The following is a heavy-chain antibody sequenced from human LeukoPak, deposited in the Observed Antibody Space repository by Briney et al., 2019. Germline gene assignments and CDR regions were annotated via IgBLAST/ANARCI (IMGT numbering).Heavy chain of an antibody. CDR1: GFTFSDYY. J-gene: IGHJ6*02. Sequence: GGSLRLSCAASGFTFSDYYMSWIRQAPGKGLEWVSYISSSGSTIYYADSVKGRFTISRDNAKNSLYLQMNSLRAEDTAVYYCARVTDMVRGVIIPAYYGMDVWGQGTTVTVSS. V-gene: IGHV3-11*04. CDR3: ARVTDMVRGVIIPAYYGMDV. CDR2: ISSSGSTI. D-gene: IGHD3-10*01.